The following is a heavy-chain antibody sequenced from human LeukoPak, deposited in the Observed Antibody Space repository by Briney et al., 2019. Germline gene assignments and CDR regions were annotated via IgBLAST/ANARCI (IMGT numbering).Heavy chain of an antibody. V-gene: IGHV6-1*01. Sequence: SQTLSLTCAISGDSVSSNSAAWNWIRQSPSRGLERLGRTYYRSKWYHDYAVSVKSRISINPDTAKNQFSLQLNSVTPEDTAVYYCATELYFGEFPFDPWGQGTLVTVSS. D-gene: IGHD3-10*01. CDR2: TYYRSKWYH. CDR1: GDSVSSNSAA. J-gene: IGHJ5*02. CDR3: ATELYFGEFPFDP.